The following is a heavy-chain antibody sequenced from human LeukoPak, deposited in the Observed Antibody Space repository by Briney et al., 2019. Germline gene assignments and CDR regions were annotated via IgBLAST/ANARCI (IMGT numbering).Heavy chain of an antibody. D-gene: IGHD3-10*01. Sequence: SVKVSCKASGGTFSSYAISWVRQAPGQGLEWMGGIIPIFGTANYAQKFQGRVTITTDGSTSTAYMELSGLRSEDTAVHYCARTGSGSYDYWGQGTLVTVSS. CDR1: GGTFSSYA. CDR3: ARTGSGSYDY. V-gene: IGHV1-69*05. CDR2: IIPIFGTA. J-gene: IGHJ4*02.